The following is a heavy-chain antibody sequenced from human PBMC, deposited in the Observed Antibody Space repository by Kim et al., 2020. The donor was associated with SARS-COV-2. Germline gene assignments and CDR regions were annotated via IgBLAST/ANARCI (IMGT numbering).Heavy chain of an antibody. J-gene: IGHJ4*02. Sequence: ASVKVSCKASGYTFTGYYMHWVRQAPGQGLEWMGWINPNSGGTNYAQKFQGRVTMTRDTSISTAYMELSRLRSDDTAVYYCARSLGYSSGWYFRVVFDYWGQGTLVTVSS. V-gene: IGHV1-2*02. CDR3: ARSLGYSSGWYFRVVFDY. CDR1: GYTFTGYY. CDR2: INPNSGGT. D-gene: IGHD6-19*01.